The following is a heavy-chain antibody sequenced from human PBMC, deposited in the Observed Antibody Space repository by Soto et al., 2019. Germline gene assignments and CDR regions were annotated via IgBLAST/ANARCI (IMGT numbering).Heavy chain of an antibody. J-gene: IGHJ4*02. CDR3: ARDTGGGTFDF. V-gene: IGHV1-3*01. CDR2: INAGYGNT. CDR1: GYTFSSYA. Sequence: QVHLVQSGAEVRKPGASVKVSCKASGYTFSSYAMHWVRQAPGQRLEWMGWINAGYGNTKSSQKFQDRVTISRGTAASAAYMELTGVRAEDTGVYYCARDTGGGTFDFWGQGALVAVSS. D-gene: IGHD2-8*02.